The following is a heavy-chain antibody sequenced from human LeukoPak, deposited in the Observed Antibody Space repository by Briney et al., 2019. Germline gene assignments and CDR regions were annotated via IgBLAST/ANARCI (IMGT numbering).Heavy chain of an antibody. J-gene: IGHJ4*02. D-gene: IGHD1-26*01. CDR1: GGSISSYY. Sequence: SETLSLTCTVSGGSISSYYWGWIRQPPGKGLEWIGSIYYSGSTYYNPSLKSRVTISVDTSKNQFSLKLSSVTAADTAVYYCAGIHRGKLLGDFDYWGQGTLVTVSS. CDR3: AGIHRGKLLGDFDY. V-gene: IGHV4-39*07. CDR2: IYYSGST.